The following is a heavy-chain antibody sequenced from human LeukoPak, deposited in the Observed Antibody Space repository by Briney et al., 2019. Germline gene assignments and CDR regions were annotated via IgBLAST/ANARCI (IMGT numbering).Heavy chain of an antibody. CDR2: INPNSGGT. J-gene: IGHJ4*02. CDR1: GYTFTGYY. CDR3: AKDRYSSSWYYFDY. V-gene: IGHV1-2*02. Sequence: RASVKVSCKASGYTFTGYYMHWVRQAPGQGLEWMGLINPNSGGTNYAQKFQGRVTMTRDTSISTAYMELSRLRADDTAVYYCAKDRYSSSWYYFDYWGQGTLVTVSS. D-gene: IGHD6-13*01.